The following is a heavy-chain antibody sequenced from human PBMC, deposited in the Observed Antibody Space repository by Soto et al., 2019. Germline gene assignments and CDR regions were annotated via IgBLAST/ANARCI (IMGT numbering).Heavy chain of an antibody. CDR2: IKPNSGGT. V-gene: IGHV1-2*04. D-gene: IGHD3-22*01. J-gene: IGHJ4*02. CDR1: GYTFTGYY. CDR3: ARDRYYYDSSGMFDS. Sequence: QVQLVQSGAEVKKPGASVKVSCKASGYTFTGYYMHWVRQAPGQGLEWMGWIKPNSGGTNYAQKFQAWVTMNGDTSISTDYLERGGLRSDDTAGYYCARDRYYYDSSGMFDSWGQGTLVTGSS.